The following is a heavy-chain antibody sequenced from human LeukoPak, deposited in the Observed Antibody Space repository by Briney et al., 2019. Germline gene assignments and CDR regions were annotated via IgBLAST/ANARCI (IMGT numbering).Heavy chain of an antibody. CDR2: IYSGGSR. CDR3: ARLYPLVGAFDY. J-gene: IGHJ4*02. Sequence: GGSLRLSCAASGFTVSSNYMSWVRQAPGKGLEWVSVIYSGGSRYYADSVKGRFTISRDNSKNTLYLQMNSLRAEDTAVYYCARLYPLVGAFDYWGQGTLVTVSS. V-gene: IGHV3-66*02. D-gene: IGHD1-26*01. CDR1: GFTVSSNY.